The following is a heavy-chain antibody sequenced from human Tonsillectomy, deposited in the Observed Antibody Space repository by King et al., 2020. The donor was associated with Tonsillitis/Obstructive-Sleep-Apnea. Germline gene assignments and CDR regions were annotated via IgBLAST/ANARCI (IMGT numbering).Heavy chain of an antibody. CDR2: IDWDDDK. CDR3: ALTTHYCRSTTCYSSYSYYYMDV. D-gene: IGHD2-2*02. CDR1: GVSLSTNGMC. J-gene: IGHJ6*03. V-gene: IGHV2-70*11. Sequence: TLKESGPALVKPTQTLTLTCTFSGVSLSTNGMCVSWIRQPPGKALEWLARIDWDDDKYYSTSLKTRLTISKDTSKNQVVLTMTNMDPVDTATYYCALTTHYCRSTTCYSSYSYYYMDVWGQGTTVTVSS.